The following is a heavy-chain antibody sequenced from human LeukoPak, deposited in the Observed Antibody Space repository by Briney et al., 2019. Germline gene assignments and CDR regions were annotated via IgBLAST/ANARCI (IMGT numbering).Heavy chain of an antibody. J-gene: IGHJ6*03. V-gene: IGHV4-38-2*02. CDR3: ASHTNVAAAGKNYYYYYMDV. CDR1: GYSISSGYY. D-gene: IGHD6-13*01. Sequence: PSETLSPTCTVSGYSISSGYYWGWIRQPPGQGLQWIGTIYHSGSTNYNPSLKSRVTISVDTSKNQFSLKLSSVTAADTAVYYCASHTNVAAAGKNYYYYYMDVWGKGTTVTISS. CDR2: IYHSGST.